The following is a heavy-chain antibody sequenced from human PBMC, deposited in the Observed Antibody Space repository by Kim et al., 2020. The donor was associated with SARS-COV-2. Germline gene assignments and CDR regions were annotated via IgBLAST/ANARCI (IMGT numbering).Heavy chain of an antibody. D-gene: IGHD3-10*01. J-gene: IGHJ4*02. CDR1: GFTFSSYA. V-gene: IGHV3-23*01. CDR3: RPHRKLLWFGEWGY. CDR2: ISGSGGST. Sequence: GGSLRLSCAASGFTFSSYAMSWVRQAPGKGLEWVSAISGSGGSTYYADSVKGRFTISRDNSKNTLYLQMNSLRAEETAVYYCRPHRKLLWFGEWGYWGQGTLVTVSS.